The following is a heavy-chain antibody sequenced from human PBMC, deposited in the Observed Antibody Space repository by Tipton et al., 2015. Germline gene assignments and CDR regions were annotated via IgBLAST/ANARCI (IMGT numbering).Heavy chain of an antibody. Sequence: LRLSCSVSSDSISKYYWSWIRQPPGKELEWIGYIQYSGSTNYNPSLKSRVTISVDTSKTQFSLRLSSVTAADTAVYYCARHTVTTEFDVFDIWGQGTRVTVSS. V-gene: IGHV4-59*01. CDR3: ARHTVTTEFDVFDI. J-gene: IGHJ3*02. D-gene: IGHD4-17*01. CDR1: SDSISKYY. CDR2: IQYSGST.